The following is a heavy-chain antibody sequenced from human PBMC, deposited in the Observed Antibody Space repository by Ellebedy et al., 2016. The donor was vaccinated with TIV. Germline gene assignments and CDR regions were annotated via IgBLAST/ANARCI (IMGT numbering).Heavy chain of an antibody. J-gene: IGHJ1*01. CDR2: ISWNSGSI. CDR1: GFTFDDYA. V-gene: IGHV3-9*01. CDR3: AKSGYYYDSSGVGYFQH. Sequence: GGSLRLXXAVSGFTFDDYAMHWVRQAPGKGLEWVSGISWNSGSIGYADSVKGRFTISRDNAKNSLYLQMNSLRAEDTALYYCAKSGYYYDSSGVGYFQHWGQGTLVTVSS. D-gene: IGHD3-22*01.